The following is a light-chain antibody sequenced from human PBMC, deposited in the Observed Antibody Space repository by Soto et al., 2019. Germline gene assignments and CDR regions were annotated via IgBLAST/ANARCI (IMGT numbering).Light chain of an antibody. CDR1: QDISSY. CDR2: AAS. CDR3: QQLKRYPLS. J-gene: IGKJ4*01. V-gene: IGKV1-9*01. Sequence: DIQLTQSPSFLSASVGDRVTITCRTSQDISSYLAWYQQKPGKAPQLLISAASTLQSGVPSRFSGSGSGTDFTLTISSLQPEEFATYYCQQLKRYPLSFGGGTKVEI.